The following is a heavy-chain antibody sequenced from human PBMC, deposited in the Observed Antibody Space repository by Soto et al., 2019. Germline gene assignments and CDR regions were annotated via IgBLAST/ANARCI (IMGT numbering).Heavy chain of an antibody. J-gene: IGHJ4*02. Sequence: QVQLQQWGAGLLKPSETLSLTCAVYGGSFSGYYWSWIRQPPGKGLEWIGELNHSGSTNYNPSLRVRVTISVDTSKYQFSLKLSSVTAADTAVYYCARGGRLLWFGDRMGPQAYFDYWGQGTLVTVSS. D-gene: IGHD3-10*01. CDR3: ARGGRLLWFGDRMGPQAYFDY. CDR1: GGSFSGYY. CDR2: LNHSGST. V-gene: IGHV4-34*01.